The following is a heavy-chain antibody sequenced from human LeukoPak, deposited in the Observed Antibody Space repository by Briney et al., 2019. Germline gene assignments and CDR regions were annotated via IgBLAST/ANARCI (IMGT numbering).Heavy chain of an antibody. CDR2: IYYSGST. D-gene: IGHD3-9*01. CDR3: AGRPYYDILTGSDGAFDI. J-gene: IGHJ3*02. V-gene: IGHV4-39*01. CDR1: GGSISSSSYY. Sequence: SETLSLTCTVSGGSISSSSYYWGWIRQPPGKGLESIGSIYYSGSTYYNPSLKSRVTISVDTSKNQFSLKLSSVTAADTAVYYCAGRPYYDILTGSDGAFDIWGQGTMVTVSS.